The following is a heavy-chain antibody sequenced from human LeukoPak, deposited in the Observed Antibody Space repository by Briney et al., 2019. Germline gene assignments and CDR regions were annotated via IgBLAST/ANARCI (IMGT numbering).Heavy chain of an antibody. CDR1: GGSFSGYY. Sequence: SETLSLTCDVYGGSFSGYYWSWIRQPPGKGLEWIGYIYYSGSTNYNPSLKSRVTISVDTSKNQFSLKLSSVTAADTAVYYCARGGLGNWFDPWGQGTLVTVSS. J-gene: IGHJ5*02. D-gene: IGHD5-12*01. V-gene: IGHV4-59*01. CDR3: ARGGLGNWFDP. CDR2: IYYSGST.